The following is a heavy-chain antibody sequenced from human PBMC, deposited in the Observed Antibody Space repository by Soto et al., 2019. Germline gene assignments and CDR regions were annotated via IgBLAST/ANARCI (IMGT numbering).Heavy chain of an antibody. CDR2: INPNSGGT. CDR1: GYTFTGYY. V-gene: IGHV1-2*02. Sequence: GASVKVSCKASGYTFTGYYMHWVRQAPGQGLEWMGWINPNSGGTNYAQKLQGRVTMTRDTSISTAYMELSRLRSDDTAVYYCARGPTPLVPNYYYYYGMDVWGQGTTVTVSS. D-gene: IGHD4-4*01. CDR3: ARGPTPLVPNYYYYYGMDV. J-gene: IGHJ6*02.